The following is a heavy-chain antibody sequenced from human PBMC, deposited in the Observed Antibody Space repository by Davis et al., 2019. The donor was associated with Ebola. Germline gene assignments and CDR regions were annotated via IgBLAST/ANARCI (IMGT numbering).Heavy chain of an antibody. D-gene: IGHD2-15*01. V-gene: IGHV4-34*01. CDR2: INHSGST. CDR1: GGSFSGYY. J-gene: IGHJ6*02. Sequence: GSLRLSCAVYGGSFSGYYWSWIRQPPGKGLEWIGEINHSGSTNYNPSLKSRVTISVDTSKNQFSLKLSSVTAADTAVYYCARVQVVVVAATHFGMDVWGQGTTVTVSS. CDR3: ARVQVVVVAATHFGMDV.